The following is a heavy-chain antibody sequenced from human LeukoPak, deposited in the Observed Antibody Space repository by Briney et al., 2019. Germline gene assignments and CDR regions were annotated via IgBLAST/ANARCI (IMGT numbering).Heavy chain of an antibody. D-gene: IGHD4-23*01. CDR3: ARALSGGNSLDY. Sequence: SETLSLTCTVSGGSISSSSYYWGWIRQPSGKGLEWIGSIYYSGSTYYNPSLKSRVTISVDTSKNQFSLKLSSVTAADTAVYYCARALSGGNSLDYWGQGTLVTVSS. V-gene: IGHV4-39*07. CDR1: GGSISSSSYY. J-gene: IGHJ4*02. CDR2: IYYSGST.